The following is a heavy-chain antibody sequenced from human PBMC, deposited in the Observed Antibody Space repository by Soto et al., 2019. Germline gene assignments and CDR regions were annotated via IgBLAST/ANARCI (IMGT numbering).Heavy chain of an antibody. D-gene: IGHD2-2*01. CDR1: GASFTGYY. V-gene: IGHV4-34*01. Sequence: SETLSLTCPVYGASFTGYYWSWIRQPPGKGLEWIGEINHSGSTNYNPSLKSRVTISVGTSKNQFSLKLSSVTAADTAVYYCARGRSCSSTSCVHWFDPWGQGTLVTVSS. CDR2: INHSGST. J-gene: IGHJ5*02. CDR3: ARGRSCSSTSCVHWFDP.